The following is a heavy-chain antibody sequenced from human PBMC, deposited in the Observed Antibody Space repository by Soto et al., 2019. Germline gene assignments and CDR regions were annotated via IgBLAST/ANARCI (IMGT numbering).Heavy chain of an antibody. V-gene: IGHV4-34*01. CDR3: SSALDWPRRLYYFGY. CDR2: INHCGST. CDR1: GGSFSGYY. D-gene: IGHD3-9*01. J-gene: IGHJ4*02. Sequence: QVQLQQWGAGLLKPSETLSLTCAVYGGSFSGYYWSWIRQPPGKGLEWFGEINHCGSTNYNPSLKRRVTVSVDASKNQFSLKLCSVTAADTAVYYCSSALDWPRRLYYFGYWGQGTLVTVSS.